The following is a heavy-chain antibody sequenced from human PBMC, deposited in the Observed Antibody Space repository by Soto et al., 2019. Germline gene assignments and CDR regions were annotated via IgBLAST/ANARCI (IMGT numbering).Heavy chain of an antibody. D-gene: IGHD2-15*01. CDR2: IYYSGST. Sequence: SETLSLTCTVSGGSISSGDYYWSWIRQPPGKGLEWIGYIYYSGSTYYNPSLKSRVTISVDTSKNQFSLKLSSVTAADTAVYYCARVVVAATYNWFDPWGQGTLVTVSS. CDR3: ARVVVAATYNWFDP. J-gene: IGHJ5*02. CDR1: GGSISSGDYY. V-gene: IGHV4-30-4*01.